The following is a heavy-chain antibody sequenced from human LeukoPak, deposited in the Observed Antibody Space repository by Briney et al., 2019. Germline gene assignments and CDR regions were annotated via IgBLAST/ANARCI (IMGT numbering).Heavy chain of an antibody. V-gene: IGHV3-48*02. CDR2: INHNAEMI. CDR1: GFPFSSYV. J-gene: IGHJ4*02. D-gene: IGHD3-9*01. Sequence: GGSLRLSCEASGFPFSSYVMSWVRQAPGKGLEWIAYINHNAEMIFYPDFVKGRFTISRDNAKNSLYLQMNALRDEDTAIYYCARDHDWAFDLWGQGTLVTVSS. CDR3: ARDHDWAFDL.